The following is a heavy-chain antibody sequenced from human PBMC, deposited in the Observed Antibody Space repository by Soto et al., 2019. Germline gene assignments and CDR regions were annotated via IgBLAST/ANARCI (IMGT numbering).Heavy chain of an antibody. CDR1: GFTFSSYW. CDR2: IKQDGSEK. D-gene: IGHD3-3*01. Sequence: GGSLRLSCAASGFTFSSYWMSWVRQAPGKGLEWVANIKQDGSEKYYVDSVKGRFTISRDNAKNSLYLQMNSLRAEDTAVYYCARSPSYYDFWSGYCIEPPPGHYYFDYWGQGTLVTVSS. J-gene: IGHJ4*02. CDR3: ARSPSYYDFWSGYCIEPPPGHYYFDY. V-gene: IGHV3-7*01.